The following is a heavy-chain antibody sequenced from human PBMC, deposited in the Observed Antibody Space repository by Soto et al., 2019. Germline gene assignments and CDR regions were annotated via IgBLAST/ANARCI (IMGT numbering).Heavy chain of an antibody. CDR1: GGSISSGDYY. CDR2: IYYSGST. J-gene: IGHJ4*02. V-gene: IGHV4-30-4*01. CDR3: ARGGSLGKYYFDY. D-gene: IGHD3-3*02. Sequence: SETLSLTCTVSGGSISSGDYYRSWIRQPPGKGLEWIGYIYYSGSTYYNPSLKSRVTISVDTSKNQFSLKLSSVTAADTAVYYCARGGSLGKYYFDYWGQGTLVTVSS.